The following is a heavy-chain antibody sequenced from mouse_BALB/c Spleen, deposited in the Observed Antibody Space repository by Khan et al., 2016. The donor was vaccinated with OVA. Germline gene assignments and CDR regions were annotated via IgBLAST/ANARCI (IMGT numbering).Heavy chain of an antibody. Sequence: QMQLEESGAELVRPGVSVKISCKGSGYTFTDYAMHWVKQSHAKSLEWIGVISTYYGDADYNQKFKGKATMTLDKSSSTAYMELARLTSEDSAIYYCARGSGNSRFAYWGQGTLVTVSA. CDR2: ISTYYGDA. CDR1: GYTFTDYA. V-gene: IGHV1S137*01. D-gene: IGHD1-3*01. J-gene: IGHJ3*01. CDR3: ARGSGNSRFAY.